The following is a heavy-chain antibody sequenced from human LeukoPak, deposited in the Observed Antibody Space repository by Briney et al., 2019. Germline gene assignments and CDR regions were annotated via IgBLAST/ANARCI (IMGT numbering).Heavy chain of an antibody. CDR3: ARGYSSSWLGYFDY. CDR1: GFIFSYYG. J-gene: IGHJ4*02. Sequence: PGGSLRLSCAASGFIFSYYGMHWVRQAPGKGLEWVAVASSDGSKKYYADSVKGRFTISRDTSENAVYLQMNSLGDEDTAFYYCARGYSSSWLGYFDYWGQGTLVTVSS. V-gene: IGHV3-30*03. CDR2: ASSDGSKK. D-gene: IGHD6-13*01.